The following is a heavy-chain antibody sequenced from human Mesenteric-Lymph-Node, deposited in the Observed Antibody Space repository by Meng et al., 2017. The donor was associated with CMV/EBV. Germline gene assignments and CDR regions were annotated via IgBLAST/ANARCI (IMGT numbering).Heavy chain of an antibody. J-gene: IGHJ4*02. CDR2: VFHSGST. CDR1: GGSISSRGW. V-gene: IGHV4-4*02. CDR3: ARERSHSD. Sequence: LTLTWAGSGGSISSRGWWRGVRQPPGKGLEWIGEVFHSGSTDYNPSLKSRVTISVDKSKNQFSLNLISVTAADTAVYYCARERSHSDWGQGTLVTVSS.